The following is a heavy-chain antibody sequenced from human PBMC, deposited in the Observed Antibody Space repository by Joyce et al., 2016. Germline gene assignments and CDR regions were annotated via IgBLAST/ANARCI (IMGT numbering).Heavy chain of an antibody. D-gene: IGHD2-21*01. CDR3: ARDHGRFLNWFDY. CDR2: IIPMFSKA. Sequence: QVQLVQSGAEVKKPGSSVKVSCRASGGNFNNFGISWVRQAPGQGLEWMGGIIPMFSKANYAQKFQGRVTITADESTSTSYMDLSSLRSKDTAVYYCARDHGRFLNWFDYWGQGTLVTVSS. J-gene: IGHJ5*01. V-gene: IGHV1-69*12. CDR1: GGNFNNFG.